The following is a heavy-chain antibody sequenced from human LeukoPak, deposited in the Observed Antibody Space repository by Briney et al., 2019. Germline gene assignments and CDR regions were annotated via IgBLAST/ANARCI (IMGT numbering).Heavy chain of an antibody. D-gene: IGHD3-22*01. J-gene: IGHJ6*02. V-gene: IGHV3-30-3*01. CDR3: ARPLSNGYFHDSGGYYPYAMDV. CDR2: ISYDGSNK. Sequence: TGGSLRLSCAASRFTFSSSSMNWVRQAPGKGLEWVAVISYDGSNKFYADSVKGRFTISRDNPKNTLCLQMSSLRAYDTAVYYCARPLSNGYFHDSGGYYPYAMDVWGQGTTVTVSS. CDR1: RFTFSSSS.